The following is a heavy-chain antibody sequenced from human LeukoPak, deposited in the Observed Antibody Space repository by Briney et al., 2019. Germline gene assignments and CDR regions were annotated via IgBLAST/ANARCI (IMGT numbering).Heavy chain of an antibody. CDR2: INSDGSST. Sequence: PGGSLRLSCSASGLTFSSYWMQWVRQAPGKGLVWVSRINSDGSSTSYADSVKGRFTISRDNAKNTLYLQMNSRRAQDTALDYCARDRIVVVPPYVWFDHWGQGTLVTVSS. CDR3: ARDRIVVVPPYVWFDH. CDR1: GLTFSSYW. J-gene: IGHJ5*02. V-gene: IGHV3-74*01. D-gene: IGHD2-2*01.